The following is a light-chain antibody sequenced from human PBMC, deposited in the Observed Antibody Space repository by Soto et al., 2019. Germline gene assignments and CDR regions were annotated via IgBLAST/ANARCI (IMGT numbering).Light chain of an antibody. J-gene: IGKJ1*01. Sequence: EIVLTQSPGTLSLSPWERATLSCRASQSVSSSYLAWYQQKPGQAPRLLIYGASSRATGIPDRFSGSGSGTDFTLTISRLEPEDFAVYYCQQYGSSPWKCGQGTKVDIK. CDR1: QSVSSSY. CDR2: GAS. CDR3: QQYGSSPWK. V-gene: IGKV3-20*01.